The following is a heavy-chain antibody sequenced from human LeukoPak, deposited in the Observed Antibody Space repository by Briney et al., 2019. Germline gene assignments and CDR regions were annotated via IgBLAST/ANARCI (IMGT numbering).Heavy chain of an antibody. CDR1: GYTFTSYY. D-gene: IGHD3-9*01. Sequence: GASVKVSCKASGYTFTSYYMHWVRQAPGQGLEWMGWINPKSGDANYAQKFQGRVTMTWDTSISTAYMELSRLRSDDTAVYFCAREYILTAYFGDFWGQGTLLTVSS. CDR3: AREYILTAYFGDF. CDR2: INPKSGDA. J-gene: IGHJ4*02. V-gene: IGHV1-2*02.